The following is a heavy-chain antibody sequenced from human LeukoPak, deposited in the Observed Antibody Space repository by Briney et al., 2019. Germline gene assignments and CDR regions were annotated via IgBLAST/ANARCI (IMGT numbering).Heavy chain of an antibody. J-gene: IGHJ5*02. Sequence: ASVKVSCKASGYSFTSYYMHWVRQAPGQGLEWMGFINPSGSSAAYAQKFQGRLTMTRNMFTSTDYMELTSLTSDDTAVYYCARDNSVGETAWWFDPWGQGTLVTVSS. V-gene: IGHV1-46*01. D-gene: IGHD1-26*01. CDR2: INPSGSSA. CDR1: GYSFTSYY. CDR3: ARDNSVGETAWWFDP.